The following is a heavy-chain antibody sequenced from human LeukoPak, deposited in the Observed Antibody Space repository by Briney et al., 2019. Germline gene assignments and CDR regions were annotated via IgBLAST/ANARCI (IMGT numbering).Heavy chain of an antibody. J-gene: IGHJ3*01. Sequence: GGSLRPSCAATAFTFSTYWMNWVRQAPGKWLEWVAYIKPDGSHVSYVDSVEGRSSLSRDNAQNSLYLQVSSLRTEDTDIYYCAREGRLLGAFDVWGQATMVTVS. CDR2: IKPDGSHV. CDR3: AREGRLLGAFDV. V-gene: IGHV3-7*01. CDR1: AFTFSTYW.